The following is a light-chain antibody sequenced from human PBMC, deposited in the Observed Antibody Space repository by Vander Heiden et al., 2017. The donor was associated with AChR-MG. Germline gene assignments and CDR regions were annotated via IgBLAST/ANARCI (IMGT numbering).Light chain of an antibody. CDR3: AAWDDSLNGWV. CDR1: RSNIGSNS. V-gene: IGLV1-44*01. J-gene: IGLJ3*02. Sequence: QSVLTTPPSASGTPGQRVTISSSGSRSNIGSNSVNWYQQLPGTAPKLLIYSNNQRPSGVPDRFSGSKSGTSASLAISGLQSEDEADYYCAAWDDSLNGWVFGGGTKLTVL. CDR2: SNN.